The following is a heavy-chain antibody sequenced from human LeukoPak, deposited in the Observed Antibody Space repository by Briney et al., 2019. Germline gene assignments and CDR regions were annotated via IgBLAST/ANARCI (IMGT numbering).Heavy chain of an antibody. D-gene: IGHD3-22*01. J-gene: IGHJ5*02. CDR3: ARVGLPLYYYDSSGYYPPGNWFDP. CDR1: GYTFTGYY. CDR2: INPNSGGT. V-gene: IGHV1-2*02. Sequence: GASVKVSCKASGYTFTGYYMHWVRQAPGQGLEWMGWINPNSGGTNYAQKFQGRVTMTRDTSISTAHMELSRLRSDDTAVYYCARVGLPLYYYDSSGYYPPGNWFDPWGQGTLVTVSS.